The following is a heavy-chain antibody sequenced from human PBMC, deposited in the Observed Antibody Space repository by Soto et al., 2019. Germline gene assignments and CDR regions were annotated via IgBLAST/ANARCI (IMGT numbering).Heavy chain of an antibody. CDR1: GYSISSGYY. V-gene: IGHV4-38-2*01. CDR2: VYYRGRS. CDR3: VSQRTSVLTQAYFDY. Sequence: SETLSLTCAVSGYSISSGYYWGWIRQSPGKGLEWIGSVYYRGRSYSKSSVKSRVTISVDTSKNQFSLNLNSVTASDTAVYFCVSQRTSVLTQAYFDYWGPGALVTVSS. D-gene: IGHD2-8*01. J-gene: IGHJ4*02.